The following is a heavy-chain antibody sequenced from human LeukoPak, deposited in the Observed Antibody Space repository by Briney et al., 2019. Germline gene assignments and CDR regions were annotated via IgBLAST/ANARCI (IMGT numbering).Heavy chain of an antibody. J-gene: IGHJ4*02. CDR2: FYYCVTT. Sequence: PSETLSLTCTVPGGSVSSRSYCWDWTRQPPGKGLEWIGSFYYCVTTYYNPSLKSRVTKSVDTSKNQFSLKLSSVTAADTAVYYCARSQRSGYYYFDYWGQGTLVTVSS. CDR1: GGSVSSRSYC. D-gene: IGHD3-3*01. CDR3: ARSQRSGYYYFDY. V-gene: IGHV4-39*01.